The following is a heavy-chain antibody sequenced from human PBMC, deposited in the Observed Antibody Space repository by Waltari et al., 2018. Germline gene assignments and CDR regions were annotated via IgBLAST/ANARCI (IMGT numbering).Heavy chain of an antibody. CDR1: GRPISRYY. CDR2: IYYGGTT. J-gene: IGHJ6*02. D-gene: IGHD3-3*01. CDR3: ASNDFWSGRYYGMDV. V-gene: IGHV4-59*01. Sequence: QVQLQESGPGLVKPSETLSPTCTVAGRPISRYYWSWLRQPPGTGLEWIGYIYYGGTTNYNPSLKRRVTISVDTSKSQFSLKLVSVTAADTAVYYCASNDFWSGRYYGMDVWGQGTTVTVSS.